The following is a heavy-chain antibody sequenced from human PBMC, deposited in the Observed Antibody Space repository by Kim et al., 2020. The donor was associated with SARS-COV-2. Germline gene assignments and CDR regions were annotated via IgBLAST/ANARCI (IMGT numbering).Heavy chain of an antibody. CDR2: ISWNSGSI. V-gene: IGHV3-9*01. Sequence: GGSLRLSCAASGFTFDDYAMHWVRQAPGKGLEWVSGISWNSGSICYADSVKGRFTISRDNAKNSLYLQMNSLRAEDTALYYCATDDAFDIWGQGTMVTVSS. CDR3: ATDDAFDI. J-gene: IGHJ3*02. CDR1: GFTFDDYA.